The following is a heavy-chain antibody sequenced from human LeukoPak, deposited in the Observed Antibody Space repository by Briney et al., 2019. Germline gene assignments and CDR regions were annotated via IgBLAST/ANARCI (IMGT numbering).Heavy chain of an antibody. V-gene: IGHV1-8*01. CDR3: ARGDVRENWFDP. CDR2: MNPNSGNT. CDR1: GYTFTSYD. D-gene: IGHD3-3*01. J-gene: IGHJ5*02. Sequence: ASVKVSCKASGYTFTSYDINWVRQATGQGLEWMGWMNPNSGNTGYAQKFQGRVTMTRNTSISTAYMELSSLRSEDTAVYYRARGDVRENWFDPWGQGTLVTVSS.